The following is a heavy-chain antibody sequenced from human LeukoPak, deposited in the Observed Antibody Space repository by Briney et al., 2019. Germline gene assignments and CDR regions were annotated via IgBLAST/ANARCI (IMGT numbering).Heavy chain of an antibody. J-gene: IGHJ4*02. Sequence: GASVKVSCKASGYTFTAYYMHWVRQAPGQGLEWMGIINPSGGSTSYAQKFQGRVTMTRDTSTSTVYMELSSLRSEDTAVYYCARARYYYDSSGYLNYWGQGTLVTVSS. CDR1: GYTFTAYY. CDR2: INPSGGST. D-gene: IGHD3-22*01. CDR3: ARARYYYDSSGYLNY. V-gene: IGHV1-46*01.